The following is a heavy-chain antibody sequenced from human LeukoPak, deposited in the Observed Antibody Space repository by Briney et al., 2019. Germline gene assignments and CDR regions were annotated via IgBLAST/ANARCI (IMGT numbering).Heavy chain of an antibody. CDR3: AKVGYRFYINDWSRLGLGAYHTKYYYYMDG. D-gene: IGHD5-18*01. Sequence: SETLSLTCAVYGGSFSDYYWVWIRQPPGKGLEWIREINHSGDTNRNTSLVSRVIMSVDTCKSQFSLKVSSVTAAYTAVYYCAKVGYRFYINDWSRLGLGAYHTKYYYYMDGWGKGKTVTVSS. J-gene: IGHJ6*03. CDR1: GGSFSDYY. V-gene: IGHV4-34*01. CDR2: INHSGDT.